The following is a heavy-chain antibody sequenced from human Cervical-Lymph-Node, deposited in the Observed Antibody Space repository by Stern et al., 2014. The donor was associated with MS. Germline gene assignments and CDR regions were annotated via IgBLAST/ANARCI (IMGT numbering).Heavy chain of an antibody. J-gene: IGHJ2*01. CDR3: ARNPSADWYFDL. V-gene: IGHV4-34*01. CDR2: INHSGST. CDR1: GGSFSGYY. Sequence: QVQLQQWGAGLLKHSETLSLTCAVYGGSFSGYYWSWIRQPPGKGLEWIGEINHSGSTNYNPSLKSRVTISVDTSKNQFSLKLSSVTAADSAVYYCARNPSADWYFDLWGRGTLVTVSS.